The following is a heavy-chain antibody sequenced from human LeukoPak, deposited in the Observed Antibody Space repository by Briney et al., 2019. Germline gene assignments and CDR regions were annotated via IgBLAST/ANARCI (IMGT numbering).Heavy chain of an antibody. V-gene: IGHV4-30-4*08. CDR2: IYYSGST. Sequence: PSETLSLTCTVSGGSISSGDYYWSWIRQPPGKGLEWIGYIYYSGSTYYNPSLKSRVTISVDTSKNQFSLKLSSVTAADTAVYYCARASEESYNALDIWGQGTMVTVSS. J-gene: IGHJ3*02. D-gene: IGHD1-26*01. CDR3: ARASEESYNALDI. CDR1: GGSISSGDYY.